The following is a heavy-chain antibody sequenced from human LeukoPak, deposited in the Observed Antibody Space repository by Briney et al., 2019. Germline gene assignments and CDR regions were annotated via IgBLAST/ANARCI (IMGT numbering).Heavy chain of an antibody. CDR3: ASEYRSSWSYYFDY. CDR1: GFTFSSYW. J-gene: IGHJ4*02. D-gene: IGHD6-13*01. CDR2: IKSDGSIT. V-gene: IGHV3-74*01. Sequence: GGSLRLSCAASGFTFSSYWMHWVRQAPGKGLVWVSRIKSDGSITTYTDSAKGRFTISRDNAKNTVSLQMNSLRAEDTAVYFCASEYRSSWSYYFDYWGQGALVTVSS.